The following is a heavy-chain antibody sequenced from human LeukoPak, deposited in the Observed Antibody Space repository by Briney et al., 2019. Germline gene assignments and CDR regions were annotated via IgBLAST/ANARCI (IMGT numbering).Heavy chain of an antibody. D-gene: IGHD4-17*01. Sequence: SETLSLTCTVSGGSISSYYWSWIRQPPGKGLEWLGYIYYSGSTNYNPSLKSRVTISVDTSKNQFSLKLSSVTAADTAVYYCARSDYGDYSWFDPWGQGTLVTVSS. CDR3: ARSDYGDYSWFDP. V-gene: IGHV4-59*01. CDR2: IYYSGST. CDR1: GGSISSYY. J-gene: IGHJ5*02.